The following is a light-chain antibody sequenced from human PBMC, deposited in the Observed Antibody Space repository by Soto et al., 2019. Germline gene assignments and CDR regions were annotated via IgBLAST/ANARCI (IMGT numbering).Light chain of an antibody. CDR2: EVN. J-gene: IGLJ1*01. CDR1: SSNVGSYKL. V-gene: IGLV2-23*02. CDR3: CSSGGSPTYV. Sequence: QTLLTKPASLSGSPGQSITISCTGTSSNVGSYKLVSWYQQHPGKAPKLMIFEVNKRPSGVSNRFSGSKSGNTASLTISGLKVEDEADYYCCSSGGSPTYVFGTGTKVTVL.